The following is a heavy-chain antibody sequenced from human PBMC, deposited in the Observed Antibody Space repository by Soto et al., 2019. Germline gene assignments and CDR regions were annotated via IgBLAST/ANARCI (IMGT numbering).Heavy chain of an antibody. Sequence: QVHLVESGGGLVKPGGSLRLSCAASGFDFSDYYMNWFRQAPGKGLEWVAYIGGNTGNIYYAQSVKGRFTISRDNTKNSLFLQMNSLRGEDTAVYYCGNPDQWGQGTLVTVSS. CDR1: GFDFSDYY. D-gene: IGHD2-2*01. CDR2: IGGNTGNI. CDR3: GNPDQ. V-gene: IGHV3-11*01. J-gene: IGHJ4*02.